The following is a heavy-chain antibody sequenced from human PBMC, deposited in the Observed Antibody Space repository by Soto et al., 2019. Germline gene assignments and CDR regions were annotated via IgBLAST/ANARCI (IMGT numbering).Heavy chain of an antibody. CDR3: TRLPHSGTLTMIVRGAFDI. D-gene: IGHD3-22*01. CDR2: IIPIFGTA. CDR1: AGTLISYA. Sequence: SVKVACAASAGTLISYAIVWVRQAPGQGLEWMGGIIPIFGTANYAQKFQGRVTITADESTSTAYMELSSLRSEDTAVYYCTRLPHSGTLTMIVRGAFDICGQRTMVTVSS. J-gene: IGHJ3*02. V-gene: IGHV1-69*01.